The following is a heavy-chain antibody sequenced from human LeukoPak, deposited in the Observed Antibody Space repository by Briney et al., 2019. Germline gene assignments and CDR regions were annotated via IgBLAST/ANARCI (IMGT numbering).Heavy chain of an antibody. CDR2: IWYDGSNK. V-gene: IGHV3-33*01. J-gene: IGHJ4*02. Sequence: GGSLRLSCAASGFTFSDYGMYWVRQATGKGREWVEVIWYDGSNKDYADSVKGRFTISRDNAKNTLYLQMNSLRAEDTAVYYCARDQAGTTNAIDYWGQGTLVTVSS. D-gene: IGHD1/OR15-1a*01. CDR3: ARDQAGTTNAIDY. CDR1: GFTFSDYG.